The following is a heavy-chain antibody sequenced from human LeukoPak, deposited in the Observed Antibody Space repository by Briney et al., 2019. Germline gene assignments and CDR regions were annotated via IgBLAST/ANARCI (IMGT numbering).Heavy chain of an antibody. J-gene: IGHJ6*02. CDR3: AREWVAYYYGMDV. CDR2: IYYSGST. Sequence: SETLSLTCTVSGGSISSGDYYWSWIRQPPGKGLEWIGYIYYSGSTYYNPSLKSRVTISVDTSKNLFSLKLSSVTAADTAVYYCAREWVAYYYGMDVWGQGTTVTVSS. V-gene: IGHV4-30-4*01. D-gene: IGHD1-26*01. CDR1: GGSISSGDYY.